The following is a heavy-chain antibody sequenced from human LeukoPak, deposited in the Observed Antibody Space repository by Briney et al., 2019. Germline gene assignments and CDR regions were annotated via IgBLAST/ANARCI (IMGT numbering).Heavy chain of an antibody. CDR1: GGTFSSYA. V-gene: IGHV1-69*04. J-gene: IGHJ4*02. D-gene: IGHD2-2*01. Sequence: ASVKVSCKASGGTFSSYAISWVRQAPGQGLGWMGRIIPILGIANYAQKFQGRVTITADKSTSTAYMELSSLRSEDTAVYYCARDCSSTSCWHDYWGQGTLVTVSS. CDR3: ARDCSSTSCWHDY. CDR2: IIPILGIA.